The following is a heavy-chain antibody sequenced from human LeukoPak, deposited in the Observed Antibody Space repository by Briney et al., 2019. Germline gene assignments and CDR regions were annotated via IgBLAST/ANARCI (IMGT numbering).Heavy chain of an antibody. J-gene: IGHJ6*03. Sequence: ASVKVSCKASGYTFTSYDINWVRQATGQGLEWMGWMNPNSGNTGYAQKFQGRVTMTRNTSISTAYMELSSLRSEDTAVYYCAREGVQSDYYRYYYMDVWGKGTTVTVSS. D-gene: IGHD1-1*01. CDR1: GYTFTSYD. V-gene: IGHV1-8*01. CDR2: MNPNSGNT. CDR3: AREGVQSDYYRYYYMDV.